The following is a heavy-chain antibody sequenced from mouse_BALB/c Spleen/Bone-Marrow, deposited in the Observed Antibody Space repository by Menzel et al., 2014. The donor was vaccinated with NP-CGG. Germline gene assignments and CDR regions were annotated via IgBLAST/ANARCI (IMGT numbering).Heavy chain of an antibody. D-gene: IGHD1-1*01. V-gene: IGHV3-2*02. J-gene: IGHJ4*01. CDR1: GYSITSDYA. CDR3: ARYYYGSSAYAMTT. Sequence: EVQRVESGPGLVKPSQSLSLTCTVTGYSITSDYAWNWIRQFPGNKLEWMGYISYSGSTSYNPSLKSRISITRDTSKNQFFLQLNSVTTEDTATYYCARYYYGSSAYAMTTGVKEPQSPSPQ. CDR2: ISYSGST.